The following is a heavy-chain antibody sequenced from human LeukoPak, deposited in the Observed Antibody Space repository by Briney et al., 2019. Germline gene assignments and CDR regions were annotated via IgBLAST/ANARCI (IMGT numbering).Heavy chain of an antibody. V-gene: IGHV4-34*01. CDR3: ARGFRLGYCSGGSCRIFPSTRKYYFDY. D-gene: IGHD2-15*01. CDR2: INHSGST. Sequence: PSETLSLTCAVYGGSFSGHYWSWIRQPPGKGLEWIGEINHSGSTNYNPSLKSRVTISVDTSKNQFSLKLSSVTAADTAVYYCARGFRLGYCSGGSCRIFPSTRKYYFDYWGQGTLVTVSS. J-gene: IGHJ4*02. CDR1: GGSFSGHY.